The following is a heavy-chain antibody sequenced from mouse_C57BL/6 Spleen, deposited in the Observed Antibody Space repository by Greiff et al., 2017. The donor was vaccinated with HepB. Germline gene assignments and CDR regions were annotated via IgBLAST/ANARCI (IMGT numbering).Heavy chain of an antibody. J-gene: IGHJ4*01. V-gene: IGHV1-69*01. CDR2: IDPSDSYT. CDR3: ARRGDYDGYYYAMDY. D-gene: IGHD2-4*01. CDR1: GYTFTSYW. Sequence: QVQLKQPGAELVMPGASVKLSCKASGYTFTSYWMHWVKQRPGQGLEWIGEIDPSDSYTNYNQKFKGKSTLTVDKSSSTAYMQLSSLTSEDSAVYYCARRGDYDGYYYAMDYWGQGTSVTVSS.